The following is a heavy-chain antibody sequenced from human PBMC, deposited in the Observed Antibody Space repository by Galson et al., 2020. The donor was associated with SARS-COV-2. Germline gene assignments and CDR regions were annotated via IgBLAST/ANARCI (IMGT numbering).Heavy chain of an antibody. CDR2: ISYDGSNK. Sequence: GGSLRLSCAASGFTFSSYAMHWVRQAPGKGLEWVAVISYDGSNKYYADSVKGRFTISRDNSKNTLYLQMNSLRAEDTAVYYCASSRRSGGYYYYMDVWGKGTTVTVSS. D-gene: IGHD2-15*01. V-gene: IGHV3-30-3*01. CDR3: ASSRRSGGYYYYMDV. CDR1: GFTFSSYA. J-gene: IGHJ6*03.